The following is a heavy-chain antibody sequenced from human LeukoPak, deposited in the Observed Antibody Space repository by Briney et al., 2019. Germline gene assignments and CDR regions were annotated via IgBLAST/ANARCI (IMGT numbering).Heavy chain of an antibody. CDR3: ARDGDISYYDFWSGYYASKAFDI. J-gene: IGHJ3*02. Sequence: ASVKVSCKASGYTFTSYGISWVRQAPGQGLEWMGWISAYNGSTNYAQKLQGRVTMTTDTSTSTAYMELRSLRSDDTAVYYCARDGDISYYDFWSGYYASKAFDIWGQGTMVTVSS. CDR2: ISAYNGST. V-gene: IGHV1-18*01. CDR1: GYTFTSYG. D-gene: IGHD3-3*01.